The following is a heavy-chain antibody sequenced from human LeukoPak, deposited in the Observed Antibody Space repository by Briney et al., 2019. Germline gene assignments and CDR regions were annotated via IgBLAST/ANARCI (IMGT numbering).Heavy chain of an antibody. CDR3: TTAFIEARP. V-gene: IGHV3-15*01. CDR2: IKRKTDGETT. CDR1: GFRFNSYS. J-gene: IGHJ5*02. D-gene: IGHD6-6*01. Sequence: GGSLRLSCAASGFRFNSYSMNWVRQAPGKGLEWVGRIKRKTDGETTDYAAPVKGRFIISRDDSKSTLYLQMNSLKIEDTAMYYCTTAFIEARPWGHGTLVTVSS.